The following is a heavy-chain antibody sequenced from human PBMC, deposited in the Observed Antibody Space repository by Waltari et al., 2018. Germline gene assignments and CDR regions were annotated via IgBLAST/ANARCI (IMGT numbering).Heavy chain of an antibody. CDR2: IYYSGST. CDR3: ARMRVEMATIDY. Sequence: QLQLQESGPGLVKPSETLSLTCTVSGGPISSSSYYWGWTRQPPGKGLEWIGSIYYSGSTYSNPSLKGRVTISVDTSKNQFSLKLSSVTAADTAVYYCARMRVEMATIDYWGQGTLVTVSS. V-gene: IGHV4-39*07. D-gene: IGHD5-12*01. CDR1: GGPISSSSYY. J-gene: IGHJ4*02.